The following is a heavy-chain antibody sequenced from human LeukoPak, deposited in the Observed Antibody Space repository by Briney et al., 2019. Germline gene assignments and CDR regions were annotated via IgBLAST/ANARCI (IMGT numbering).Heavy chain of an antibody. J-gene: IGHJ6*04. CDR1: GFTFSSYG. V-gene: IGHV3-30*18. CDR3: AKTPLDYYYGMDV. Sequence: GGSLRLSCAASGFTFSSYGMHWVRQAPGKGLEWVAVISYDGSNKYYADSVKGRFTISRDNSKNTLYLQMNSLRAEDTAVYYCAKTPLDYYYGMDVWGKGTTVTVFS. CDR2: ISYDGSNK.